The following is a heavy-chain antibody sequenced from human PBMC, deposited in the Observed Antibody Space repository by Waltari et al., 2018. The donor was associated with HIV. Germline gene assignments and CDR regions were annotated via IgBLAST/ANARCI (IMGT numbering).Heavy chain of an antibody. CDR3: ARGFPLLDY. J-gene: IGHJ4*02. Sequence: EVQLVESGGGLVQPGGSLRLSCAASGFTFSSSWMHWVRQDPGKGLGWVSDINIDGTNINYADSGKGRFTISRDNAKNTLFLQMKNRGAEDTAVYYCARGFPLLDYWGQGTLVTVSS. CDR1: GFTFSSSW. D-gene: IGHD3-10*01. CDR2: INIDGTNI. V-gene: IGHV3-74*01.